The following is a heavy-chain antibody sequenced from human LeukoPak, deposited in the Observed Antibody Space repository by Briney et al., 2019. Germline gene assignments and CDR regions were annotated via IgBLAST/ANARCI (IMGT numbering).Heavy chain of an antibody. V-gene: IGHV3-21*05. CDR1: GFPFSSYS. D-gene: IGHD6-19*01. CDR3: ARDKTEQWLVLEAFDI. J-gene: IGHJ3*02. Sequence: SGGSLRLSCAASGFPFSSYSMNWVRQTPGKGLEWVSYISATSSYIYYADSARGQFTISRDNAKNSLYLQMNSLRAEDTAVYYCARDKTEQWLVLEAFDIWGQGTGVTVSS. CDR2: ISATSSYI.